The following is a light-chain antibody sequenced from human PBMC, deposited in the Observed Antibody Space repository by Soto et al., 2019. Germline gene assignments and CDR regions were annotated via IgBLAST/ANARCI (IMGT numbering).Light chain of an antibody. CDR2: GAK. Sequence: DIQMTQSPSFLSASVGDRVTITCRASQAISNYLNWYQQKPGKAPNLLIFGAKTLQSGVPSRFSGSGYGTDFTLTITTLQPEYFGNYDCKQSHAIPLTDAQGTRLKSK. V-gene: IGKV1-39*01. CDR3: KQSHAIPLT. J-gene: IGKJ5*01. CDR1: QAISNY.